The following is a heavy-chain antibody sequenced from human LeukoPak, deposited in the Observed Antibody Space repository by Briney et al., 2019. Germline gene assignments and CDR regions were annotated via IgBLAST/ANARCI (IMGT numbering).Heavy chain of an antibody. J-gene: IGHJ4*02. CDR3: AKDGVWFGELPYYFDY. Sequence: GGSLGLSCAASGFTFSSYWMSWVRQAPGKGLEWVSAISGSGGSTYYADSVKGRFTISRDNSKNTLYLQMNSLRAEDTAVYYCAKDGVWFGELPYYFDYWGQGTLVTVSS. CDR2: ISGSGGST. V-gene: IGHV3-23*01. CDR1: GFTFSSYW. D-gene: IGHD3-10*01.